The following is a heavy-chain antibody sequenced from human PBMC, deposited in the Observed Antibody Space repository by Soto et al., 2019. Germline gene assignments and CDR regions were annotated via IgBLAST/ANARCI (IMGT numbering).Heavy chain of an antibody. CDR3: ARHFPYSYGRYYGMDV. J-gene: IGHJ6*02. CDR2: IYPGDSDT. V-gene: IGHV5-51*01. CDR1: GYSFTSYW. Sequence: GESLKISCKGSGYSFTSYWIGWVRQMPGKGLERMGIIYPGDSDTRYSPSFQGQVTISADKSISTAYLQWSSLKASDTAMYYCARHFPYSYGRYYGMDVWGQGTTVTVSS. D-gene: IGHD5-18*01.